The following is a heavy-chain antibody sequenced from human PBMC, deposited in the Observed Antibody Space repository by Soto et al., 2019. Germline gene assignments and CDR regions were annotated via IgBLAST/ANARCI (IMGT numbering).Heavy chain of an antibody. D-gene: IGHD3-22*01. V-gene: IGHV3-11*01. Sequence: GGSLRLSCAASGFTFSDYYMSWIRQAPGKGLEWVSYISSSGSTIYYADSVKGRFTISRDNAKNSLYLQMNSLRAEDTAVYYFAGADYYSTSYYDNWCWPCGQGTL. CDR2: ISSSGSTI. J-gene: IGHJ4*03. CDR3: AGADYYSTSYYDNWCWP. CDR1: GFTFSDYY.